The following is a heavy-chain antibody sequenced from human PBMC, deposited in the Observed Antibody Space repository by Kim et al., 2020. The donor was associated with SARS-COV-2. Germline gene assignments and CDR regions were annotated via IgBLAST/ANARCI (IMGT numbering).Heavy chain of an antibody. J-gene: IGHJ6*02. Sequence: GGSLRLSCAASGFTFSSYWMHWVRQAPGKGLVWVSRINSDGSSTSYADSVKGRFTISRDNAKNTLYLQMNSLGAEDTAVYYCARGEVGATRGYYYYGMDVWVQGTTVTVSS. CDR1: GFTFSSYW. D-gene: IGHD1-26*01. CDR2: INSDGSST. V-gene: IGHV3-74*01. CDR3: ARGEVGATRGYYYYGMDV.